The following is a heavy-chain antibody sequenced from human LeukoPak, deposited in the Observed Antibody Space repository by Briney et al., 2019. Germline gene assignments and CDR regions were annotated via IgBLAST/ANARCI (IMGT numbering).Heavy chain of an antibody. Sequence: GGSLRLSCSASGFTFSSYAMHWVRQAPGKGLEYVSAISSNGGSTYYADSVKGRFTISRDNSKNTLYLQMSSLRAEDTAVYYCGKEGYSYGQYAFDIWGQGTMVTVSS. CDR1: GFTFSSYA. CDR3: GKEGYSYGQYAFDI. D-gene: IGHD5-18*01. V-gene: IGHV3-64D*09. J-gene: IGHJ3*02. CDR2: ISSNGGST.